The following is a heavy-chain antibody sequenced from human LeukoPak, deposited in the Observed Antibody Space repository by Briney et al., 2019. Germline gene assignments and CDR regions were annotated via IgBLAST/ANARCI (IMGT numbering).Heavy chain of an antibody. CDR1: GFSLSTTGMR. Sequence: SGPTLVKPTQTLTLTCTFSGFSLSTTGMRVSWIRRPPGKALEWLARIDWDDDKFYSTSLKTRLTISKDTPKNQVVLTMTNMDPVDTATYYCTRAIVGATLFYFDYWDQGALVTVSS. V-gene: IGHV2-70*04. CDR3: TRAIVGATLFYFDY. CDR2: IDWDDDK. J-gene: IGHJ4*02. D-gene: IGHD1-26*01.